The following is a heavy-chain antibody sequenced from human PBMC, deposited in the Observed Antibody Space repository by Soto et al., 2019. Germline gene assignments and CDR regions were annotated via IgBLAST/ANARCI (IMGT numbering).Heavy chain of an antibody. V-gene: IGHV1-69*13. CDR2: IVPVFGRP. Sequence: ASVKVSCKAPGGSFSNFGISWVLKAPGQGLERMGGIVPVFGRPNYAQRFRGRLTITADESTSTDYMELISLRSDDTAVYYCAREGSGYNFWGQGTQVTVSS. J-gene: IGHJ4*02. CDR1: GGSFSNFG. D-gene: IGHD5-12*01. CDR3: AREGSGYNF.